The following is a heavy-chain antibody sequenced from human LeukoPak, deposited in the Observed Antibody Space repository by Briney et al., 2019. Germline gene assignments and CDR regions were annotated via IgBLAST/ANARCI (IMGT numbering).Heavy chain of an antibody. CDR3: AKDRGKDYYDSSGYSSDY. CDR1: GFTLISFG. CDR2: ISGSGGST. Sequence: PVGSLRLSCAASGFTLISFGMNWVRQAPGKGLEWVSAISGSGGSTYYADSVKGRFTISRDNSKNTLYLQMNSLRAEDTAVYYCAKDRGKDYYDSSGYSSDYWGQGTLVTVSS. D-gene: IGHD3-22*01. V-gene: IGHV3-23*01. J-gene: IGHJ4*02.